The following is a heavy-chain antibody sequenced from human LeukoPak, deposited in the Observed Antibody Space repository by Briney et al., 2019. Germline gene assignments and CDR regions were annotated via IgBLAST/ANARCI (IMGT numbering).Heavy chain of an antibody. V-gene: IGHV1-2*02. CDR1: GYTFTAYH. D-gene: IGHD5-24*01. CDR3: ARGNYQLYAFDV. J-gene: IGHJ3*01. CDR2: ISPNTGVT. Sequence: ASVKVSCKASGYTFTAYHIHWVRQAPGQGLEWMGWISPNTGVTNFAPSFRGRVTMTSDTSNNTVYIQLNSLTSDDTAFFYCARGNYQLYAFDVWGQGTLLTISS.